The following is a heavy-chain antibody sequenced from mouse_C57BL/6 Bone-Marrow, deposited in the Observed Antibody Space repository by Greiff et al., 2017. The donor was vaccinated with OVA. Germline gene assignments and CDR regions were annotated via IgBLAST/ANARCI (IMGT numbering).Heavy chain of an antibody. Sequence: QVQLQQPGAELVKPGASVKVSCKASGYTFTSYWMHWVKQRPGQGLEWIGMIHHSDSDTNYNQKFKGKATLTVDKSSSTAYMQLSSLTSEDSAVYYCAIFGYYGSSEMAYWGQGTLVTVSA. CDR2: IHHSDSDT. CDR3: AIFGYYGSSEMAY. D-gene: IGHD1-1*01. CDR1: GYTFTSYW. J-gene: IGHJ3*01. V-gene: IGHV1-74*01.